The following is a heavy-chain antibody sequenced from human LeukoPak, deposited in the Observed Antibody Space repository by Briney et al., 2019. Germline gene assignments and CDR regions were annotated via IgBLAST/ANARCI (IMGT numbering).Heavy chain of an antibody. J-gene: IGHJ5*02. D-gene: IGHD7-27*01. CDR1: GASVTDYY. CDR2: IHHSGNS. Sequence: SETLSLTCTVSGASVTDYYWSWIRQSPGKGLEWISYIHHSGNSDYNPSLRSLVTTSVDTSKNQFSLNLISVTAADTAVYYCTRGHWGLQSWSQGTLVTVSS. CDR3: TRGHWGLQS. V-gene: IGHV4-59*02.